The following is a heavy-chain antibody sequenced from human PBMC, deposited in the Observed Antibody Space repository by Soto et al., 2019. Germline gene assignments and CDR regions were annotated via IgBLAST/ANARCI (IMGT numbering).Heavy chain of an antibody. V-gene: IGHV1-69*06. CDR3: ARDLDPYYYDSSGSGIFDY. CDR2: IIPIFGTA. Sequence: ASVKVSCKASGGTFSSYAISWVRQAPGQGLEWMGGIIPIFGTANYAQKFQGRVTITADKSTSTAYMELSSLRSEDTAVYYCARDLDPYYYDSSGSGIFDYWGQGTLVTVSS. CDR1: GGTFSSYA. J-gene: IGHJ4*02. D-gene: IGHD3-22*01.